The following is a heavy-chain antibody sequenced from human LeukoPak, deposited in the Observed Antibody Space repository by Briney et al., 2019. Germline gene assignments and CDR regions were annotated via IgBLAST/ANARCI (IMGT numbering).Heavy chain of an antibody. V-gene: IGHV3-23*01. CDR2: ISGSGGST. J-gene: IGHJ6*04. D-gene: IGHD2-15*01. CDR3: AKSGEMSVVVVAAYYGMDV. Sequence: GGSLRLSCAASGFTFSSHAMTWGRPAPGKGLEWVSAISGSGGSTYYADSVKGRFTISRDNSKNTLYLQMNSLRAEDTAVYYCAKSGEMSVVVVAAYYGMDVWGKGTTVTVSS. CDR1: GFTFSSHA.